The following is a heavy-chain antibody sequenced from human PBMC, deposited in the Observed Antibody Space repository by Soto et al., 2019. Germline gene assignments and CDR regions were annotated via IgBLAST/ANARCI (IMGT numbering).Heavy chain of an antibody. V-gene: IGHV3-23*01. D-gene: IGHD6-13*01. CDR1: GLIFSNYA. CDR2: ISGSGGSP. CDR3: AREGDITAAFDY. Sequence: EVQVLESGGVLVQPGGSLRLSCVAPGLIFSNYAMSWVRQAPGKGLEWVSGISGSGGSPHYADSAKGRFTISRDNSKNTLFLQMHTLRAEDTAVYYCAREGDITAAFDYWGQGTLVTVSS. J-gene: IGHJ4*02.